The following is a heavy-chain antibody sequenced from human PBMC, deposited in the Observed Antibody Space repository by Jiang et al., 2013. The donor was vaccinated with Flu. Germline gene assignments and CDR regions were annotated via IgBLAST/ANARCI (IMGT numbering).Heavy chain of an antibody. D-gene: IGHD6-19*01. CDR3: ARHSLGSGWYDSYLFAY. J-gene: IGHJ4*02. Sequence: GPGLVKPSETLSLTCTVSGGSISSYYWSWIRQPPGKGLEWIGYIYYSGSTNYNPSLKSRVTISVDTSKNQFSLKLSSVTAADTAVYYCARHSLGSGWYDSYLFAYWGQGTLVTVSS. V-gene: IGHV4-59*08. CDR1: GGSISSYY. CDR2: IYYSGST.